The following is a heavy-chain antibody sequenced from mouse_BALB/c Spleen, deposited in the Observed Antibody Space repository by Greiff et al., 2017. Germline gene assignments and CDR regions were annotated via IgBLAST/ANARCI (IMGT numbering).Heavy chain of an antibody. CDR3: ARDNVYDGYYYFDY. D-gene: IGHD2-3*01. V-gene: IGHV2-6-7*01. CDR2: ILGDGST. Sequence: VMLVESGPGLVAPSQSLSITCTVSGFSLTGYGVNRVRRPPGKGLEVLGMILGDGSTDYNSALKSRLSISKDNSKSQVFLKMNSLQTDDTARYYCARDNVYDGYYYFDYWGQGTPLTVSS. CDR1: GFSLTGYG. J-gene: IGHJ2*01.